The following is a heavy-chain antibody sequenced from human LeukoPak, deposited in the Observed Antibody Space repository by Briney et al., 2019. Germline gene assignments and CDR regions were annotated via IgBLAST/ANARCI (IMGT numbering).Heavy chain of an antibody. CDR2: IWYDGGNK. Sequence: GGSLRLSCAASGFTFNSYGMHWVRQAPGKGLEWVAAIWYDGGNKYYADSVKGRFAISRDNSKNTLDLQMNSLRAEDTAEYYCARGRRSTGDTSWYFDSWGQGTLVTVS. CDR3: ARGRRSTGDTSWYFDS. CDR1: GFTFNSYG. J-gene: IGHJ4*02. D-gene: IGHD1-26*01. V-gene: IGHV3-33*01.